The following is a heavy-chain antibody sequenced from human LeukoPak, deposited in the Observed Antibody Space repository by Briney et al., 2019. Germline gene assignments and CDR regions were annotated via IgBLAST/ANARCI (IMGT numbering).Heavy chain of an antibody. CDR2: ISGYNGNT. CDR3: AREVGIAARPYENY. CDR1: GDTFTTYG. V-gene: IGHV1-18*01. Sequence: WASVKVSCKASGDTFTTYGITWVRQAPGQGLEWMGWISGYNGNTNYAQKLQGRVTMTTDTSTSTAYMELRSLRSDDTAVYYCAREVGIAARPYENYWGQGTLVTVSS. J-gene: IGHJ4*02. D-gene: IGHD6-6*01.